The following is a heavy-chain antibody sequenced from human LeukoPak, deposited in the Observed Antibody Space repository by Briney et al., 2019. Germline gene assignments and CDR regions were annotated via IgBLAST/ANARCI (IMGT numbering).Heavy chain of an antibody. D-gene: IGHD3-10*01. J-gene: IGHJ3*02. Sequence: SETLSLTCTVSGGSISTYYWSWIRQPPGKGLDWIGYIHYSGSTNYNPSLKSRVTISVDTSKNQFFLKLSSVAAADTAVYYCARVGFRTAFDIWGQGTMGTVSS. CDR2: IHYSGST. CDR1: GGSISTYY. V-gene: IGHV4-59*01. CDR3: ARVGFRTAFDI.